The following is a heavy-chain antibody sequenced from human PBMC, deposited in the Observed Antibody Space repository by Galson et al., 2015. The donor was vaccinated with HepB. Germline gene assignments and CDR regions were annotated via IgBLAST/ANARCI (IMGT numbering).Heavy chain of an antibody. Sequence: QSGAEVKKPGESLKISCQGFGYSFTNYWIGWVRQMPGKGLEWMGIIYPGDSDTRYSPSFQGQVTISANKSISTAYLQWSRLKASDSAMYYCARDLVVVVAATGYYYGMDVWGQGTTVTVSS. CDR3: ARDLVVVVAATGYYYGMDV. CDR2: IYPGDSDT. CDR1: GYSFTNYW. D-gene: IGHD2-15*01. J-gene: IGHJ6*02. V-gene: IGHV5-51*01.